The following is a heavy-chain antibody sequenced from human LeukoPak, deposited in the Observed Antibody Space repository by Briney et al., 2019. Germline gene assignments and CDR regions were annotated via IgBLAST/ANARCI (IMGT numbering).Heavy chain of an antibody. V-gene: IGHV3-74*01. CDR3: ARGYSRAAFDI. D-gene: IGHD2-15*01. Sequence: PGGSLRLSCAASGFTFSSYWMHWVRQAPGKGLVWVSRINTDGSSTSYADSVKGRFTISRDNAKNTLYLQMNSLRAEDTALYYCARGYSRAAFDIWGQGTMVTVSS. CDR2: INTDGSST. J-gene: IGHJ3*02. CDR1: GFTFSSYW.